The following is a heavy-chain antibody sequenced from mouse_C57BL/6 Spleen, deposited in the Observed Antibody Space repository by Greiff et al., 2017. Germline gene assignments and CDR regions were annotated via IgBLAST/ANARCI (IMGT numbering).Heavy chain of an antibody. CDR2: IDPETGGT. CDR1: GYTFTDYE. CDR3: TKGLRRGALDY. Sequence: VQLQQSGAELVRPGASVTLSCKASGYTFTDYEMHWVKQTPVHGLEWIGAIDPETGGTAYNQKFKGKAILTADKSSSTANMELRSLTSEDAAVCYCTKGLRRGALDYWGQGTSVTVSS. D-gene: IGHD2-4*01. V-gene: IGHV1-15*01. J-gene: IGHJ4*01.